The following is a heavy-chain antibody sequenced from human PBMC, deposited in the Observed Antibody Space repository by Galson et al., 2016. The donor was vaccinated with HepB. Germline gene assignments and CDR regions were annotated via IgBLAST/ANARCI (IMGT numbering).Heavy chain of an antibody. CDR2: IYSDGST. J-gene: IGHJ3*02. V-gene: IGHV3-66*01. CDR3: ARELGEEDAFDI. D-gene: IGHD3-16*01. CDR1: GFSVSTSY. Sequence: SLRLSCAASGFSVSTSYINWVRQTPAKGLEWVSVIYSDGSTYYADSLKGRFTISRDNYKNTVSLQMSSLRAEDKAVYYCARELGEEDAFDIWGQGAMVTVSS.